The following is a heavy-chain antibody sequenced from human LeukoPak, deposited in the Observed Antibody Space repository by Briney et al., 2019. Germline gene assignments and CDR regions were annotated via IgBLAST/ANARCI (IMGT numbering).Heavy chain of an antibody. Sequence: GGSLRLSCAASGFTFSSYAMHWVRQAPGKGLEWVAVISYDESNKYYADSVKGRFTISRDNSKNTLYLQMNSLRAEDTAVYYCASPLWGGELLFESWGQGTLVTVSS. V-gene: IGHV3-30-3*01. D-gene: IGHD3-10*01. CDR3: ASPLWGGELLFES. J-gene: IGHJ4*02. CDR2: ISYDESNK. CDR1: GFTFSSYA.